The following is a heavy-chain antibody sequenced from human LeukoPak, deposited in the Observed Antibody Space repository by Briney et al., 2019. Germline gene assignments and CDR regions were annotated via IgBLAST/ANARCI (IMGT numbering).Heavy chain of an antibody. CDR2: TYYRSKWYI. J-gene: IGHJ4*02. D-gene: IGHD2-2*01. Sequence: SQTLSLTCAISGDSVSSNSATWHWIRQSPSRGLEWLGRTYYRSKWYIEYAASVKSRISIIPDTSKNQFSLLLNSVISEDTAVYYCARDRCSSTSCSGNLDYWGQGTLVTVSS. CDR3: ARDRCSSTSCSGNLDY. V-gene: IGHV6-1*01. CDR1: GDSVSSNSAT.